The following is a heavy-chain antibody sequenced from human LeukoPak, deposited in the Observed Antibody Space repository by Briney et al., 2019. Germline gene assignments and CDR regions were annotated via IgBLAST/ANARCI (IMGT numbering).Heavy chain of an antibody. CDR3: ARGAMVRGVITCSGPRACPSGGHKYYYGMDV. CDR2: MNPNSGNT. D-gene: IGHD3-10*01. Sequence: ASVKVSCKASGYTFTSYDINWVRQATGQGLEWMGWMNPNSGNTGYAQKFQGRVTMTRNTSISTAYMELSSLRSEDTAVYYCARGAMVRGVITCSGPRACPSGGHKYYYGMDVWGQGTTVTVSS. V-gene: IGHV1-8*01. J-gene: IGHJ6*02. CDR1: GYTFTSYD.